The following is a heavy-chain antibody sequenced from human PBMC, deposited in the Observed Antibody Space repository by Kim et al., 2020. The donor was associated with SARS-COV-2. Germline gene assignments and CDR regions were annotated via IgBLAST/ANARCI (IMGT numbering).Heavy chain of an antibody. Sequence: AQKLQGRVTMTTDTATSTAYMELRSLRSDDTAVYYCARDMIAAAGFKDYWGQGTLVTVSS. V-gene: IGHV1-18*01. CDR3: ARDMIAAAGFKDY. D-gene: IGHD6-13*01. J-gene: IGHJ4*02.